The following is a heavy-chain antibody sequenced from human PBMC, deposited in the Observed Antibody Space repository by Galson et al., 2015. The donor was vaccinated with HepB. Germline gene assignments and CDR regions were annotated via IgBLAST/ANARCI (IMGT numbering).Heavy chain of an antibody. Sequence: SVKVSCKASGSTFTSYDINWVRQATGQGLEWMGWMNPNSGNTGYAQKFQGRVTMTRNTSISAAYMELSSLRSEDTAVYYCARSIAAAGDELDYWGQGTLVTVSS. V-gene: IGHV1-8*01. D-gene: IGHD6-13*01. J-gene: IGHJ4*02. CDR2: MNPNSGNT. CDR3: ARSIAAAGDELDY. CDR1: GSTFTSYD.